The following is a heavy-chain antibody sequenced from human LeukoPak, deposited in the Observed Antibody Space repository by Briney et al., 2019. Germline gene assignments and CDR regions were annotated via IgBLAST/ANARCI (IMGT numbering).Heavy chain of an antibody. V-gene: IGHV3-23*01. D-gene: IGHD3-22*01. J-gene: IGHJ4*02. CDR2: ISGSGGST. Sequence: GGSLRLSCAASGFTFSSYAMSWVRQAPGKGLEWVSAISGSGGSTYYADSVKGRFTISRDNSKNTLYLQMNSLRAEDTAVYYCAKEVVVVITTPTEAGFDYWGQGTLVTVSS. CDR1: GFTFSSYA. CDR3: AKEVVVVITTPTEAGFDY.